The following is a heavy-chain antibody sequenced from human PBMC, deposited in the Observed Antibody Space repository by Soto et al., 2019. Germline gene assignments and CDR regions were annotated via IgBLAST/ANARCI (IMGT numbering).Heavy chain of an antibody. D-gene: IGHD3-10*01. J-gene: IGHJ1*01. Sequence: QVQLQESGPGLVKASQTLSLTCNVSGGSISSGGYYWTWIRPHPGKGLEWIGNIHHSGSTFYNPSLKRRVSISVDTSKNQSSLKLSSVTAADTAVYFCVRGVLSWGQGTLVTVSS. CDR2: IHHSGST. CDR1: GGSISSGGYY. CDR3: VRGVLS. V-gene: IGHV4-31*03.